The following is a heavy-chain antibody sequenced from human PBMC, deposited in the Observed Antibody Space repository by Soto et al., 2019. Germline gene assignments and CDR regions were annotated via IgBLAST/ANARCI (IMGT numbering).Heavy chain of an antibody. J-gene: IGHJ4*02. Sequence: EVQLLESGGGLVQPGGSLRLSCAASGFTFSSYAMRWVRQAPGKGQEWVSAISGSGDSTYYADSVKGRFTISRDNSKNTLYLQMNSLRGEDTAVYHCARRGSGSYYDYWGQGTLVTVSS. V-gene: IGHV3-23*01. CDR3: ARRGSGSYYDY. CDR2: ISGSGDST. CDR1: GFTFSSYA. D-gene: IGHD1-26*01.